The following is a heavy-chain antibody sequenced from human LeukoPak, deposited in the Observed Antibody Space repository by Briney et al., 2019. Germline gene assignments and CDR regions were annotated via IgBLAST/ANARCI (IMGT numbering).Heavy chain of an antibody. V-gene: IGHV3-23*01. J-gene: IGHJ4*02. Sequence: GGSLRLSCAASGFTFSSYAMSWVRQAPGKGRDWFSAISGSGGSTYYAHSVKGGFTISRDNSKNTLYIQMNSLRDEDTAVYYCAKGPKGQWLDYYFDYWGQGTLVTVSS. CDR3: AKGPKGQWLDYYFDY. CDR1: GFTFSSYA. D-gene: IGHD6-19*01. CDR2: ISGSGGST.